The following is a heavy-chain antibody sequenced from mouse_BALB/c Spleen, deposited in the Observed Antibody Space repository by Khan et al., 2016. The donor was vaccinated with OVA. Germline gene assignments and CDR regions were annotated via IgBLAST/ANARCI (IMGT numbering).Heavy chain of an antibody. CDR2: ISDGGNYI. D-gene: IGHD1-1*02. V-gene: IGHV5-4*02. CDR1: GFSFSDYY. J-gene: IGHJ3*01. Sequence: EVELVESGGGLVKPGGSLKLSCAASGFSFSDYYMYWVRQTPEKSLEWVATISDGGNYIYYIDIVKGRFPISSDDAKNNLYLQMSSLKAEDTAMYYCARGQYGGHLAYWGQGTLVIVSA. CDR3: ARGQYGGHLAY.